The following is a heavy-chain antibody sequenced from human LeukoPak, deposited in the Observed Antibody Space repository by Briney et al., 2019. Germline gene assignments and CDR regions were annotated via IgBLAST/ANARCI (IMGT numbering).Heavy chain of an antibody. Sequence: GGSLRLSCAASGFTFSSYSINWVRQAPGKGLEWVSYISSTSGAKYYADSVKGRFTISRDNAKNSVYLQMNSLRVEDTAVYYCARDRPADYWGQGTLVTVSS. CDR2: ISSTSGAK. J-gene: IGHJ4*02. CDR3: ARDRPADY. V-gene: IGHV3-48*04. CDR1: GFTFSSYS.